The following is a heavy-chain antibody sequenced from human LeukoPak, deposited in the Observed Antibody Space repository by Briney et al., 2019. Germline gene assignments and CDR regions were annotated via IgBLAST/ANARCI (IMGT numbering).Heavy chain of an antibody. J-gene: IGHJ6*03. CDR3: ARRRGITMIVVAPYYYYIDV. Sequence: SETLSLTCTVSGVSISSSNSYWGWIRQPPGKGLEWIGSIYYSGNTYYNASLKSQVSISIDTSKNQFSLRLTSVTAADTAVYYCARRRGITMIVVAPYYYYIDVWGKGTTVTVSS. CDR2: IYYSGNT. D-gene: IGHD3-22*01. CDR1: GVSISSSNSY. V-gene: IGHV4-39*01.